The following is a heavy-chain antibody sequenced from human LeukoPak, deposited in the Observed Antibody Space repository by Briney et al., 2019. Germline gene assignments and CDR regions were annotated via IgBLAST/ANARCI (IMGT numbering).Heavy chain of an antibody. D-gene: IGHD3-22*01. J-gene: IGHJ4*02. CDR3: ARDEYYYDSRGYSYYFDY. CDR2: IYYTGST. V-gene: IGHV4-61*01. CDR1: GGSVSSGSYY. Sequence: SETLSLTCAVSGGSVSSGSYYWTWIRQPPGKGLEWIGCIYYTGSTNYNPSLKSRVTISADTSKNQFSLKLSSVTAADTAVYYCARDEYYYDSRGYSYYFDYWGQGTLVTVPS.